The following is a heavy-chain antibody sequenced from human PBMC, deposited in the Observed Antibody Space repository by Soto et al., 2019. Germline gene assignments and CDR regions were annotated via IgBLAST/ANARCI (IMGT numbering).Heavy chain of an antibody. J-gene: IGHJ6*02. CDR2: IIPIFGTA. D-gene: IGHD3-10*01. CDR1: GGTFSSYA. Sequence: ASVKVSCKASGGTFSSYAISWVRQAPGQGLEWMGGIIPIFGTANYAQKFQGRVTMTRDTSTSTVYMELSSLRSEDTAVYYCARHPYYGSGNYYGMDVWGQGTTVTVSS. CDR3: ARHPYYGSGNYYGMDV. V-gene: IGHV1-69*05.